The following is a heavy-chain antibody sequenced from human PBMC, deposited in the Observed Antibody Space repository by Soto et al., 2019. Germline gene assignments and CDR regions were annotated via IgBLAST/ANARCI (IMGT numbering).Heavy chain of an antibody. CDR3: ARDAVTVTTAYFDS. CDR1: GYTITGSY. CDR2: LNANSGGT. D-gene: IGHD4-17*01. J-gene: IGHJ4*02. Sequence: ASVKVSCKDSGYTITGSYLHWVRQVPGQGLEWMGWLNANSGGTKVAQKFQGWVTMTRDTSISTAYLQLSRLRSDDTAVYYCARDAVTVTTAYFDSWGQGTLVTVSS. V-gene: IGHV1-2*04.